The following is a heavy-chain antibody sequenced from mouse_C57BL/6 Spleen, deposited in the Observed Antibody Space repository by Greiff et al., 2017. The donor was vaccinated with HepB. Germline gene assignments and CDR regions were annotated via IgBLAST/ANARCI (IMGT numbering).Heavy chain of an antibody. D-gene: IGHD4-1*01. CDR1: GFTFSSYT. V-gene: IGHV5-9*01. CDR3: ARHGRFLYAMDY. CDR2: ISGGGGNT. J-gene: IGHJ4*01. Sequence: EVQRVESGGGLVKPGGSLKLSCAASGFTFSSYTMSWVRQTPEKRLEWVATISGGGGNTYYPDSVKGRFTISRDNAKNTLYLQMSSLRSEDTALYYCARHGRFLYAMDYWGQGTSVTVSS.